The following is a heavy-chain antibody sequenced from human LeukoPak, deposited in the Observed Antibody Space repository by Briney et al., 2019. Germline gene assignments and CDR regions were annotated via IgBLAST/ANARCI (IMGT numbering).Heavy chain of an antibody. J-gene: IGHJ5*02. CDR1: GDTFSSYA. CDR3: ARDPRRPYCGGDCKRGFFGWFDP. D-gene: IGHD2-21*02. Sequence: ASVKVSCKASGDTFSSYAINWVRQAPGQGLEWMGRIIPILGIANYAQKFQGRVTITADKSTSTAYMELSSLRSEDTAVYYCARDPRRPYCGGDCKRGFFGWFDPWGQGTLVTVSS. CDR2: IIPILGIA. V-gene: IGHV1-69*04.